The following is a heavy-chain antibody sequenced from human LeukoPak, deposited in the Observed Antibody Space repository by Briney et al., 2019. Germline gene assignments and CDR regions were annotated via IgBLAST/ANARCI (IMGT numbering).Heavy chain of an antibody. CDR1: GFTFSSYA. J-gene: IGHJ4*02. CDR2: ISYDGSNK. D-gene: IGHD3-9*01. V-gene: IGHV3-30*04. Sequence: GGSLRLSCAASGFTFSSYAMHWVRQAPGKGLEWVAVISYDGSNKYYADSVKGRFTISRDNSKNTLYLQMNSLRAEDTAVYYCARGGYQGLRYFDPREIFDYWGQGTLVTVSS. CDR3: ARGGYQGLRYFDPREIFDY.